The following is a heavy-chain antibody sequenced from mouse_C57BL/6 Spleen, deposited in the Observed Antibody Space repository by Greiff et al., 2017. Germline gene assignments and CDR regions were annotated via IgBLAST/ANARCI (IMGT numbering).Heavy chain of an antibody. Sequence: DVKLVESGGGLVKPGGSLKLSCAASGFTFSDYGMHWVRQAPEKGLEWVAYISSGSSTIYYADTVKGRFTISRDNAKNTLFLQMTSLRSEDTAMYYCARTTVVPPYYFDYWGQGTTLTVSS. J-gene: IGHJ2*01. CDR3: ARTTVVPPYYFDY. CDR2: ISSGSSTI. V-gene: IGHV5-17*01. CDR1: GFTFSDYG. D-gene: IGHD1-1*01.